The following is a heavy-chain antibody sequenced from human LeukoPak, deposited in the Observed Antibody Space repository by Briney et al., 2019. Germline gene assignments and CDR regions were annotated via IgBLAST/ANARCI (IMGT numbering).Heavy chain of an antibody. CDR1: GGSFSSYA. CDR2: IIPIFGTA. Sequence: ASVKVSCKASGGSFSSYAINWVRQAPGQGLEWMGGIIPIFGTANYAQKFQGRVTITADESTSTAYMELSSLRSEDTAVYYCARGLSIIDAYDYWGQGTLVTVSS. V-gene: IGHV1-69*13. D-gene: IGHD3-16*02. J-gene: IGHJ4*02. CDR3: ARGLSIIDAYDY.